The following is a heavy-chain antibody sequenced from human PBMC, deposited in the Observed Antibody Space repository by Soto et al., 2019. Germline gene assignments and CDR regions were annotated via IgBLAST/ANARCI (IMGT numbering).Heavy chain of an antibody. CDR1: GFTFTNYA. CDR3: AREVGAPSGWLDP. Sequence: XGSLRLSGAASGFTFTNYAMTWVRQTPGKGLEWVSGISASGGLKYYADSVRGRFTVSRDNSKNILYLQMDNLRDEDTALYYCAREVGAPSGWLDPWGQGTQVTVSS. V-gene: IGHV3-23*01. J-gene: IGHJ5*02. D-gene: IGHD1-26*01. CDR2: ISASGGLK.